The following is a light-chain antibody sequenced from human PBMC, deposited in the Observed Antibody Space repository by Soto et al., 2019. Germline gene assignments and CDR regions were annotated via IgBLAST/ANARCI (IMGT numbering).Light chain of an antibody. J-gene: IGKJ5*01. CDR2: KAS. Sequence: DIQMTQSPSTLSASVGDRVTITCRASQSISSWLAWYQQKPGKAPKSLIYKASSLESGVPSRFSGGGSGTEFTLTISRLQPDDFATYYCQQYNSYPITFGQGTRLEIK. V-gene: IGKV1-5*03. CDR1: QSISSW. CDR3: QQYNSYPIT.